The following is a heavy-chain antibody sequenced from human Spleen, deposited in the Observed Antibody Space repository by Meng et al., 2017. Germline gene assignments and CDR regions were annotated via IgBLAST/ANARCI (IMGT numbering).Heavy chain of an antibody. CDR3: AREGRYSRLNWFDP. CDR1: GGSISSGGYY. V-gene: IGHV4-31*03. J-gene: IGHJ5*02. CDR2: IYYSGST. Sequence: QGQLQQWGAGLLKPSETLSLTCTVSGGSISSGGYYWSWIRQHPGKGLEWIGYIYYSGSTYYNPSLKSRVTISVDTSKNQFSLKLSSVTAADTAVYYCAREGRYSRLNWFDPWGQGTLVTVSS. D-gene: IGHD6-13*01.